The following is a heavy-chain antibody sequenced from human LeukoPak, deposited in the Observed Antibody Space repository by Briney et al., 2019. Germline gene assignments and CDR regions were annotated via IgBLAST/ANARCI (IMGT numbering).Heavy chain of an antibody. CDR2: INHSGST. CDR1: GGSISSSSYY. J-gene: IGHJ4*02. Sequence: SETLSLTCTVSGGSISSSSYYWSWIRQPPGKGLEWIGEINHSGSTNYNPFLKSRVTISVDTSKNQFSLKLSSVTAADTAVYYCARLPCRGGSCYARFDYWGQGTLVTVSS. D-gene: IGHD2-15*01. CDR3: ARLPCRGGSCYARFDY. V-gene: IGHV4-39*07.